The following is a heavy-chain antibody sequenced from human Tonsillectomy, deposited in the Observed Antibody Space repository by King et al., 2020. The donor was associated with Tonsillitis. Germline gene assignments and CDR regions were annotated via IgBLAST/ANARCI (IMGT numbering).Heavy chain of an antibody. Sequence: DVQLVESGGGLIQPGGSLRLSCAASGFAFSTYWMFWVRQGPGKGLEWVSRISPDGTYIRYADSVMGRFTISRDNAKNTLFLQLRSLRAEDTAVYYCAREYWGAGDYWGQGTQVIVSS. J-gene: IGHJ4*02. V-gene: IGHV3-74*01. CDR1: GFAFSTYW. D-gene: IGHD7-27*01. CDR3: AREYWGAGDY. CDR2: ISPDGTYI.